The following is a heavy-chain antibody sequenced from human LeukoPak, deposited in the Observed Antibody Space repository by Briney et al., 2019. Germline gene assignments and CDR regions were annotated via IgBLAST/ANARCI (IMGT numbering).Heavy chain of an antibody. CDR2: IWYDGSNK. Sequence: GGSLRLSCAASGFTFSSYGMHWVRQAPGKGLEWVAVIWYDGSNKYYADSVKGRFTISRDNSKNTLYLQMNSLRAEDTAVYYCARDRYYYDSSGYYPGYFQHWGQGTLVTVSS. CDR3: ARDRYYYDSSGYYPGYFQH. D-gene: IGHD3-22*01. CDR1: GFTFSSYG. J-gene: IGHJ1*01. V-gene: IGHV3-33*01.